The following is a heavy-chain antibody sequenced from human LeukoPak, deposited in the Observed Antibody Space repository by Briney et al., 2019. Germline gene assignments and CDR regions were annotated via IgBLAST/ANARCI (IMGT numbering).Heavy chain of an antibody. CDR1: GYTFTSYG. CDR2: ISAYNGNT. Sequence: GASVTVSCKASGYTFTSYGISWVRQAPGQGLEWMGWISAYNGNTNYAQKLQGRVTMTTDTSTSTAYMELRSLRSDDTAVYYCARDRHSSSWYQLGYYYYGMDVWGQGTTVTVSS. CDR3: ARDRHSSSWYQLGYYYYGMDV. D-gene: IGHD6-13*01. J-gene: IGHJ6*02. V-gene: IGHV1-18*01.